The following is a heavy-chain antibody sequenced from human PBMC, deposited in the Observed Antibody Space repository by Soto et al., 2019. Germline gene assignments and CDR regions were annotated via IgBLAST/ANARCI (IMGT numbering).Heavy chain of an antibody. D-gene: IGHD6-19*01. CDR3: TRQGSESGWSLDY. V-gene: IGHV3-23*01. CDR2: ISPNGQGI. CDR1: GFTVTSNG. Sequence: LRLSCGVSGFTVTSNGVSWVRQAPGKGLEWVSAISPNGQGIWYADSVKGRFTISRDISRNTAYLQMNSLKTEDTAVYYCTRQGSESGWSLDYWGQGTLVTVSS. J-gene: IGHJ4*02.